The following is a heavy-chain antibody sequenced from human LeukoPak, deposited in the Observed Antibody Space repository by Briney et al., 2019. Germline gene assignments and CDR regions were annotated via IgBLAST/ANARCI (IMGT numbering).Heavy chain of an antibody. J-gene: IGHJ4*02. V-gene: IGHV4-30-4*08. D-gene: IGHD5-12*01. Sequence: SETLSLTCTVSGGSISSGDYYWSWIRQSPGTGLEWIGYIYYSGNTYYNPSLRSRVTISVDTSKNQFSLKLSSVTVADTAVYYCARAREVVSRGYYFDYWGQGTLVTVSS. CDR2: IYYSGNT. CDR1: GGSISSGDYY. CDR3: ARAREVVSRGYYFDY.